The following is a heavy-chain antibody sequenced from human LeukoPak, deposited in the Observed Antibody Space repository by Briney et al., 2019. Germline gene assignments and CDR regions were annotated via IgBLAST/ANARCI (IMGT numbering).Heavy chain of an antibody. Sequence: SETLSLTCNVSGGSISSYYWSWIRQPPGKGLEWIGYIYYSGSANYNPSLKRRVTMSVDTPKSQFSLKLSSVTAADTAVYYCARHIGYCSGGSCYFDYWGQGTLVTVSS. V-gene: IGHV4-59*08. CDR2: IYYSGSA. CDR1: GGSISSYY. J-gene: IGHJ4*02. CDR3: ARHIGYCSGGSCYFDY. D-gene: IGHD2-15*01.